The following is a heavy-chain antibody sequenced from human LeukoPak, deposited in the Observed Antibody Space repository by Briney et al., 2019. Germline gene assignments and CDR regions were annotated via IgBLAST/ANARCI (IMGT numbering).Heavy chain of an antibody. D-gene: IGHD6-19*01. CDR3: ARDRTPEWLDDAFDI. Sequence: SETLSLTCTVSGGSISSSSYYWGWIRQPPGKGLEWIGSIYYSGSTYYNPSLKSRVTISVDTSKNQFSLKLSSVTAADTAVYYCARDRTPEWLDDAFDIWGQGTMVTVSS. CDR1: GGSISSSSYY. CDR2: IYYSGST. J-gene: IGHJ3*02. V-gene: IGHV4-39*07.